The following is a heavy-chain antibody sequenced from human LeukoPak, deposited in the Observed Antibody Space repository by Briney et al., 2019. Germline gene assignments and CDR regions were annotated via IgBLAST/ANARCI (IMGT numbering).Heavy chain of an antibody. V-gene: IGHV4-39*07. CDR1: GGSISSSSYY. J-gene: IGHJ4*02. Sequence: SETLSLTCTVSGGSISSSSYYWGWIRQPPGKGLEWIGSIYYSGSTCYNPSLKSRVTISVDTSKNQFSLKLSSVTAADTAVYYCAREEGGYYDFWSGHPLYFDYWGQGTLVTVSS. CDR3: AREEGGYYDFWSGHPLYFDY. CDR2: IYYSGST. D-gene: IGHD3-3*01.